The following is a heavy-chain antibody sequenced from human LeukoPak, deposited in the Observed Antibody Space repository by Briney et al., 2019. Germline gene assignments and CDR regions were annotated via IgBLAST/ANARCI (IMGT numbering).Heavy chain of an antibody. V-gene: IGHV1-2*02. CDR1: GYTFTDLY. Sequence: ASVKVSCKASGYTFTDLYIHWVRQAPGQGLEWMGFFRTNTGGTSYAQKFQGRVTMTRDTSISTAYLELTSLTSDDTAVYFCARHNYDFDFDYWGQGTLVTVSA. CDR2: FRTNTGGT. CDR3: ARHNYDFDFDY. D-gene: IGHD3-3*01. J-gene: IGHJ4*02.